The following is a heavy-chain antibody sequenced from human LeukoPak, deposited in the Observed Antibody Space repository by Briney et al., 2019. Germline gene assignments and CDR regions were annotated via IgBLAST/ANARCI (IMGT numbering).Heavy chain of an antibody. D-gene: IGHD3-22*01. CDR1: GFTFSSYW. CDR3: ASNHYYDSSGTLDY. Sequence: GGSLRLSCAASGFTFSSYWMSWVRQAPGKGLEWVANIKQDGSEKYYVDSVKGRFTISRDNAKNSLYLQMNSLRAEDTAVYYCASNHYYDSSGTLDYWGQGTLSPSPQ. CDR2: IKQDGSEK. V-gene: IGHV3-7*01. J-gene: IGHJ4*02.